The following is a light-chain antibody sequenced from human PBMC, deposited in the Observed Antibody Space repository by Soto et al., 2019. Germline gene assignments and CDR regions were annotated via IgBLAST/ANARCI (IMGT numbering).Light chain of an antibody. CDR2: EVS. Sequence: HSALTQAPSASGSPGQSGTISCTGTSSDVGGYNYVSWYQQHPGKAPKLMIYEVSKRPSGVPDRFSGSKSGNTASLTVSGLQAEDEADYYCTSYAGSNNFFYVFGTGTKVTVL. CDR1: SSDVGGYNY. CDR3: TSYAGSNNFFYV. J-gene: IGLJ1*01. V-gene: IGLV2-8*01.